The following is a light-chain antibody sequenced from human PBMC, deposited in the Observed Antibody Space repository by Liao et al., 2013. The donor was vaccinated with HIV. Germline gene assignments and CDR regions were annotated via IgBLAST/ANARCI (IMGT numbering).Light chain of an antibody. CDR2: QDD. CDR1: RLWNKY. J-gene: IGLJ3*02. Sequence: SYELTQSRSVSVSPGQTVTIICSGDRLWNKYVSWYQQKPGQSPKLVIYQDDKRPSGVPARFSGSNSGNTATLTISRVEAGDEADYCCQVWDSSSDHWVFGGGTKLTVL. CDR3: QVWDSSSDHWV. V-gene: IGLV3-1*01.